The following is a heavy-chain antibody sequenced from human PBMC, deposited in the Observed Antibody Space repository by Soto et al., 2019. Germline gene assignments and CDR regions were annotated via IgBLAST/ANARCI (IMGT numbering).Heavy chain of an antibody. D-gene: IGHD6-13*01. CDR1: GYSFTSYW. CDR2: IDPSDSYT. Sequence: GESLKISCKGSGYSFTSYWISWVRQMPVKGLEWMGRIDPSDSYTNYSPSFQGHVTISADKSISTAYLQWSSLKASDTAMYYCASSRIAAYYYYGMDVWGQGTTVTVSS. V-gene: IGHV5-10-1*01. J-gene: IGHJ6*02. CDR3: ASSRIAAYYYYGMDV.